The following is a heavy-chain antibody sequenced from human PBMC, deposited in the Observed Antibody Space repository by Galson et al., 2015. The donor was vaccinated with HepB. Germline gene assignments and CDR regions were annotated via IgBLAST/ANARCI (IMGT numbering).Heavy chain of an antibody. CDR2: ISDTGSTI. CDR1: GFTFTDYY. Sequence: SLRLSCAASGFTFTDYYMSWIRQAPGKGLEWVSYISDTGSTIYYADSVKGRFTISRDDNKNSLYLQMNNLRVDDTAVYYCARRSSGVYWGQGTLVTVSS. D-gene: IGHD6-25*01. CDR3: ARRSSGVY. J-gene: IGHJ4*02. V-gene: IGHV3-11*01.